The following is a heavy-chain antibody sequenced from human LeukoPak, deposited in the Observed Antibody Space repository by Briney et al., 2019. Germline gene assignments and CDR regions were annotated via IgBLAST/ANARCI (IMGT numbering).Heavy chain of an antibody. CDR2: IYYSGST. Sequence: KSSETLSLTCTVSGGSISSSSYYWGWIRQPPGKGLEWIGSIYYSGSTYYNPSLKSRVTISVDTSKNQFSLKLSSVTAADTAVYYCARDVYDYVWGSYRKLDYWGQGTLVTVSS. J-gene: IGHJ4*02. V-gene: IGHV4-39*07. CDR3: ARDVYDYVWGSYRKLDY. D-gene: IGHD3-16*02. CDR1: GGSISSSSYY.